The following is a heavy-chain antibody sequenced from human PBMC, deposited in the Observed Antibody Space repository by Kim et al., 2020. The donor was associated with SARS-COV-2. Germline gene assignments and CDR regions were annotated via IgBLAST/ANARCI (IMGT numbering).Heavy chain of an antibody. CDR3: ARFTLTGQTRSFDY. CDR2: ISYSGNT. CDR1: GGSISSSSYY. Sequence: SETLSLTCTVSGGSISSSSYYWGWIRQPPGKGLEWIGSISYSGNTYYNPSLKSRVTISVDTSKNQFSLKLSSVTAADTAVYYCARFTLTGQTRSFDYWGQGTLVTVSS. J-gene: IGHJ4*02. D-gene: IGHD3-9*01. V-gene: IGHV4-39*01.